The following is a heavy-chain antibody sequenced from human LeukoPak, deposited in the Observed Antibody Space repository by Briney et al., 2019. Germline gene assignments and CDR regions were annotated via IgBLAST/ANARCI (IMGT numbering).Heavy chain of an antibody. Sequence: GGSLRLSCAASGFTFSSYGMHWVRQAPGKGLEWVASIRYDGSNKYYADSVKGRFTISRDNSKNTLYLQMNSLRAEDTAVYYCAKDSTPYCSSTSCLHFDYWGQGTLVTVSS. CDR1: GFTFSSYG. CDR2: IRYDGSNK. J-gene: IGHJ4*02. CDR3: AKDSTPYCSSTSCLHFDY. D-gene: IGHD2-2*01. V-gene: IGHV3-30*02.